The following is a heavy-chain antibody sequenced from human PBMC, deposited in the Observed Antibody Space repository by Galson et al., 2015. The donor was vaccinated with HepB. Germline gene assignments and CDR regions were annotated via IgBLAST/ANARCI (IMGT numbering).Heavy chain of an antibody. V-gene: IGHV3-30-3*01. CDR1: GFTFSSCA. CDR3: VPSTSSTWYFDY. D-gene: IGHD6-13*01. CDR2: ISYDGSNK. J-gene: IGHJ4*02. Sequence: SLRLSCAASGFTFSSCAMHWVRQAPGKGLEWVAVISYDGSNKYYADSVQGRFTISRDNSKNTLYLQMNSLRAEDTAVYYCVPSTSSTWYFDYWGQGTLVTVSS.